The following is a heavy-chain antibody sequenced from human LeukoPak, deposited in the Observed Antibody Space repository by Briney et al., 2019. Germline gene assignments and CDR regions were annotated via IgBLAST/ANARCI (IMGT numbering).Heavy chain of an antibody. D-gene: IGHD2-21*01. CDR2: VYSGGST. CDR3: AKGRIAPDD. Sequence: PGGSLRLSCAASGFTVSNNYMSWVRQAPGKGLEWVSFVYSGGSTYYADSVQGRFTISRDNSKNTMYLQMNSLRVDDTALYFCAKGRIAPDDWGQGTLVTVSS. CDR1: GFTVSNNY. V-gene: IGHV3-53*01. J-gene: IGHJ4*02.